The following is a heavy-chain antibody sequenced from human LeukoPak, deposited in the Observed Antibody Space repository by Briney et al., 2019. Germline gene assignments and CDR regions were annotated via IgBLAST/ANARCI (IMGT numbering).Heavy chain of an antibody. D-gene: IGHD6-19*01. J-gene: IGHJ1*01. CDR1: GGSFSGYY. Sequence: SETLSLTCAVYGGSFSGYYWSWIRQPPGKGLEWNGEINHSGRTNYNPSLKSRVTISVDTSKNQFSRKLSSVTAADTAVYYCARLGMAAAGRYSSGWYGFQHWGQGTLVTVSS. CDR2: INHSGRT. CDR3: ARLGMAAAGRYSSGWYGFQH. V-gene: IGHV4-34*01.